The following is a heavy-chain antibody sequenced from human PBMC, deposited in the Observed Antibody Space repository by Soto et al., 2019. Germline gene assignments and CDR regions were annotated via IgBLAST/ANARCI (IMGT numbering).Heavy chain of an antibody. V-gene: IGHV3-30*18. CDR1: GFTLSSYG. Sequence: QVQLVESGGGVVQPGSSLRLSCAASGFTLSSYGMHWVRQAPGKGLEWVAVISYDGRNKYYADSVKGRFTISRDNSKNTLDLEMNSLRAEDTAVYYCAKGGSISARYFDYWGQGTLATVSS. J-gene: IGHJ4*02. CDR2: ISYDGRNK. D-gene: IGHD6-6*01. CDR3: AKGGSISARYFDY.